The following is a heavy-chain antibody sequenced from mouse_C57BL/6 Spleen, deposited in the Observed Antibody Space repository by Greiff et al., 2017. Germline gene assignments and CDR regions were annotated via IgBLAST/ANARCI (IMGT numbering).Heavy chain of an antibody. CDR2: ISYDGSN. CDR1: GYSITSGYY. J-gene: IGHJ2*01. CDR3: ARGWDRYFDY. D-gene: IGHD1-1*02. V-gene: IGHV3-6*01. Sequence: VQLKESGPGLVKPSQSLSLTCSVTGYSITSGYYWNWIRQFPGNKLEWMGYISYDGSNNYNPSLKNRISITRDTSKNQFFLKLNSVTTEDTATYYCARGWDRYFDYWGQGTTLTVSS.